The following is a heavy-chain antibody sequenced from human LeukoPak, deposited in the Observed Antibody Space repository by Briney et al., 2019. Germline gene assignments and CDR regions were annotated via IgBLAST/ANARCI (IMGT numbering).Heavy chain of an antibody. CDR2: IKKDGSEK. CDR3: ARASGITIFGVVTLDAFDM. J-gene: IGHJ3*02. Sequence: GGSLRLSCAASGFTFSSYWMSWVRQAPGKGLEWVANIKKDGSEKYSVDSVKGRFTISRDNAKNSLYLQMNSLRAEDTAVYYCARASGITIFGVVTLDAFDMWGQGTMVTVSS. D-gene: IGHD3-3*01. V-gene: IGHV3-7*01. CDR1: GFTFSSYW.